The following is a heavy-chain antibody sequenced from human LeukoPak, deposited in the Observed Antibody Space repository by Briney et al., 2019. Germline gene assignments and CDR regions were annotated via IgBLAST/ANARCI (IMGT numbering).Heavy chain of an antibody. D-gene: IGHD6-13*01. Sequence: PSQTLSLTCTVSGDSINSDVYYWNWIRQSPGKGLEWIVVIYYSGTTHYNPSLKRRVTISVDTSKNQFSLKLSSVTAADTAVYYCARVIAAAGDAFDIWGQGTMVTVSS. CDR3: ARVIAAAGDAFDI. V-gene: IGHV4-30-4*08. CDR2: IYYSGTT. J-gene: IGHJ3*02. CDR1: GDSINSDVYY.